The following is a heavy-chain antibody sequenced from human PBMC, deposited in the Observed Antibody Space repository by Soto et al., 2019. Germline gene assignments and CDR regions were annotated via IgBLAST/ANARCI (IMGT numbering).Heavy chain of an antibody. CDR2: IIPIFGTA. CDR1: GGTFSSYA. CDR3: ARGLYSGYDYRPMAEGLYYYGTDV. Sequence: SVKVSCKASGGTFSSYAISWVRQAPGQGLEWMGGIIPIFGTANYAQKFQGRVTITADKSTSTAYMELSSLRSEDTAVYYCARGLYSGYDYRPMAEGLYYYGTDVWGQGTTVTVSS. V-gene: IGHV1-69*06. D-gene: IGHD5-12*01. J-gene: IGHJ6*02.